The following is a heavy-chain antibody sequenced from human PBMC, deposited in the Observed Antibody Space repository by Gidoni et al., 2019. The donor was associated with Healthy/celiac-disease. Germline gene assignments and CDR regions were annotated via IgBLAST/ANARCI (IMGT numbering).Heavy chain of an antibody. CDR3: ARSRLDAFDI. J-gene: IGHJ3*02. Sequence: QVQLVQSGAEGKKPGAAVKVSCKAAGYTFTGYYMHWVRQAPGQGLEWMGRIHPNSGGTNYAQKFQGRVTMTRDTSISTAYMELSRLRSDDTAVYYCARSRLDAFDIWGQGTMVTVSS. CDR1: GYTFTGYY. CDR2: IHPNSGGT. D-gene: IGHD2-2*01. V-gene: IGHV1-2*06.